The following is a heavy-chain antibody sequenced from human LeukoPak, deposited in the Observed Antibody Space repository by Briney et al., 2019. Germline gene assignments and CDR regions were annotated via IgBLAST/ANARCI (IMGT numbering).Heavy chain of an antibody. D-gene: IGHD6-13*01. CDR2: IYSGGST. Sequence: PGGSLRLSCAVSGFTVTNDYTNWVRQAPGKGLEWVSIIYSGGSTYYADSVKGRFTISRDSSNNTLFLQMSNLRADDSGLYYCATDVRSSPLGFWGHGTLVTVSS. CDR3: ATDVRSSPLGF. CDR1: GFTVTNDY. J-gene: IGHJ4*01. V-gene: IGHV3-66*01.